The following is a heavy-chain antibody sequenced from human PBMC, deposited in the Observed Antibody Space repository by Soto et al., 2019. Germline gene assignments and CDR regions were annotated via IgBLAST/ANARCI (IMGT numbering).Heavy chain of an antibody. CDR3: AKIRTSGGIDY. CDR1: GFTLITYG. Sequence: PGGSLRLSCAASGFTLITYGMTWVRQAPGKGLEWVSSISGDGAVTFYSDSVKGRFTIHRDNSKNTMNLQMISLRAEDMAVYYCAKIRTSGGIDYWGQGALVTVSS. D-gene: IGHD1-1*01. J-gene: IGHJ4*02. CDR2: ISGDGAVT. V-gene: IGHV3-23*01.